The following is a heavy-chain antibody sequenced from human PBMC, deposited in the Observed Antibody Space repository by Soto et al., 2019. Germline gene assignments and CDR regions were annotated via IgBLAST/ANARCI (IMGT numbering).Heavy chain of an antibody. CDR3: ARGNGRFFEWSFAIRGSFDI. Sequence: QVQLHQWGAGLLKPSETLSLTCAVYGGSFSDHYWTWIRQLPGKGLEWIGEVDHSGSTNYNPSLKSRVTISVDTSKNQFSLKLISVTAADTAVFYCARGNGRFFEWSFAIRGSFDIWGQGTVVTVSS. V-gene: IGHV4-34*01. J-gene: IGHJ3*02. D-gene: IGHD3-3*01. CDR1: GGSFSDHY. CDR2: VDHSGST.